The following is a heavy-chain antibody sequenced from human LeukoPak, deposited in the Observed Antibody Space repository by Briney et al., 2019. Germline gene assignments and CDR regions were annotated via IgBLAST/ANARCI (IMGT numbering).Heavy chain of an antibody. V-gene: IGHV5-51*01. D-gene: IGHD6-19*01. Sequence: GESLEISCKGSGYIYTNSWIGWVRQIPGKXXXXXXXXXXGDSDTKYTPSFQGXXTXSIDKSTSSAYLRWSSLKASDTAIYYCARLEAGPGISYYYGMDVWGQGTTVTVSS. CDR1: GYIYTNSW. J-gene: IGHJ6*02. CDR3: ARLEAGPGISYYYGMDV. CDR2: XXXGDSDT.